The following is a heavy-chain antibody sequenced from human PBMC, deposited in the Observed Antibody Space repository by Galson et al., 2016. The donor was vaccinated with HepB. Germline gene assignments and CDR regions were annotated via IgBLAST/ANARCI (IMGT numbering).Heavy chain of an antibody. CDR1: GFTFSSYG. V-gene: IGHV3-33*06. Sequence: SLRLSCAGSGFTFSSYGMHWVRQAPGKGLEWVAVIWSDGSNRNYADSVKGRFTISRDNSENTLYLQLNSLRAEDTAVYYCAKSATQQRRDVNAQDIWGQGTMVTVSS. CDR3: AKSATQQRRDVNAQDI. J-gene: IGHJ3*02. CDR2: IWSDGSNR. D-gene: IGHD1-1*01.